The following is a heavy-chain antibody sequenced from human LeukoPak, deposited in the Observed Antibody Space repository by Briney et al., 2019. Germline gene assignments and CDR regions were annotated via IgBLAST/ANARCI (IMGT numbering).Heavy chain of an antibody. V-gene: IGHV3-21*01. CDR1: GFTFDTYN. J-gene: IGHJ6*04. CDR3: AELGITMIGGV. Sequence: GGSLRLSCAASGFTFDTYNSNWVRQALGQGLEWVASIRSYSSYIYYADSVKGRFTISRDNAKNSLYLQMNSLRAEDTAVYYCAELGITMIGGVWGKGTTVTISS. CDR2: IRSYSSYI. D-gene: IGHD3-10*02.